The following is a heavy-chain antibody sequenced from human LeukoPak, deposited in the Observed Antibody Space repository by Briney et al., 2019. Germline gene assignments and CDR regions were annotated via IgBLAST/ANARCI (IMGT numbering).Heavy chain of an antibody. CDR2: IWYDGSNK. D-gene: IGHD3-10*01. J-gene: IGHJ6*04. CDR1: GFTFSSYG. V-gene: IGHV3-33*01. Sequence: GGSLRLSCAASGFTFSSYGMHWVRQAPGKGLEWVAVIWYDGSNKYYADSVKGRFTNSRDNSKNTLYLQMNSLRAEDTAVYYCARDRGMVRGVRFYYYYGMDVWGKGTTVTVSS. CDR3: ARDRGMVRGVRFYYYYGMDV.